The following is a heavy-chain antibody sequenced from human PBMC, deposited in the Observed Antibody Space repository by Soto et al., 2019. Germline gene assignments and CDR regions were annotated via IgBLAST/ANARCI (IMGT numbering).Heavy chain of an antibody. D-gene: IGHD3-22*01. J-gene: IGHJ3*02. CDR3: ARQWRGYYDSSGYYLGAFDI. CDR2: TYYSGST. Sequence: PSETLSLTCTVSGGSISSSSYYWGWIRQPPGKGLEWIGSTYYSGSTYYNPSLKSRVTISVDTSKNQFSLKLSSVTAADTAVYYCARQWRGYYDSSGYYLGAFDIWGQGTMVTVSS. CDR1: GGSISSSSYY. V-gene: IGHV4-39*01.